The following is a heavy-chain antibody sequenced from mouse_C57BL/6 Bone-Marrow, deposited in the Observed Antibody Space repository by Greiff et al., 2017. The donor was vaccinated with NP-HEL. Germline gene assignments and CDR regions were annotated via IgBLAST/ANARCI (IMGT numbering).Heavy chain of an antibody. CDR2: IYPNSGST. V-gene: IGHV1-64*01. J-gene: IGHJ2*01. CDR3: AKRARRRLLYDY. Sequence: QVQLQQPGAELVKPGASVKLSCKASGYTFTSYWMHWVKQRPGQGLEWIGMIYPNSGSTNYNEKFKSKATLTVDKSSSTAYMQLSSLTSEDSAVYDCAKRARRRLLYDYCGQGTTPTV. CDR1: GYTFTSYW.